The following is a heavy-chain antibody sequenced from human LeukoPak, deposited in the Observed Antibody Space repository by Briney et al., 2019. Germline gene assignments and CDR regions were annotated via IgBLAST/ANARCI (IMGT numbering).Heavy chain of an antibody. CDR2: IKEDGSEK. Sequence: TGGSLRLSCAASGFTFSTYWMSWVRQAPGKGLEWVGNIKEDGSEKYYVDSVKGLFTISRDNAKNSLYLQTNNLRTEDTAVYYCARDVASRTADYWGQGTLVTVSS. CDR1: GFTFSTYW. D-gene: IGHD6-6*01. J-gene: IGHJ4*02. CDR3: ARDVASRTADY. V-gene: IGHV3-7*01.